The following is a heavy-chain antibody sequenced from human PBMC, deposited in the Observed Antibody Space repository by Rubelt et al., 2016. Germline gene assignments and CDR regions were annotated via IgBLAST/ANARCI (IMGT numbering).Heavy chain of an antibody. D-gene: IGHD2-2*01. V-gene: IGHV3-11*01. Sequence: YISRSGDAMYYADSVQGRFTISRDNAKNSLYLQMNSLRAEDTAVYYCARDPGYCSGTTCHYYFDYWGQGTLLTVSS. J-gene: IGHJ4*02. CDR2: ISRSGDAM. CDR3: ARDPGYCSGTTCHYYFDY.